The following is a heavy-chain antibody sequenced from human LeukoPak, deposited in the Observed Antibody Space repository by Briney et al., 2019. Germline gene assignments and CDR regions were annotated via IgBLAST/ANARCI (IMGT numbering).Heavy chain of an antibody. CDR3: ARVRYGSSRYLADY. CDR2: ISYDGSNK. D-gene: IGHD6-13*01. J-gene: IGHJ4*02. CDR1: GFTFSSFA. V-gene: IGHV3-30-3*01. Sequence: GRSLRLSCAASGFTFSSFAMHWVRQAPGKGLEWVAVISYDGSNKYYADSVKGRFTISRDNSKNTLYLQMNSLRAEDTAVYYCARVRYGSSRYLADYWGQGTLVTVFS.